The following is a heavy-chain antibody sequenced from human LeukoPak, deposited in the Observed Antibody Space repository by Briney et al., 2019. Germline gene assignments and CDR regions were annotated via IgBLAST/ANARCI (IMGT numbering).Heavy chain of an antibody. CDR2: INSDGSTI. Sequence: PGGSLRLSCAAAGFTFSSYWMHWVRQAPGKGLVWVSRINSDGSTISYADSVKGRFTISRDNAKNTLYLQMNRLRGEDTAVYYCARSDSGSYFPWGQGTLVTVSS. CDR3: ARSDSGSYFP. CDR1: GFTFSSYW. V-gene: IGHV3-74*01. D-gene: IGHD1-26*01. J-gene: IGHJ5*02.